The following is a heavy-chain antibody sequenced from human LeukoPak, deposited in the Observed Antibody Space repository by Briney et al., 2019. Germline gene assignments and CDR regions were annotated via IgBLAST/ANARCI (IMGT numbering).Heavy chain of an antibody. CDR3: AREIEGGQRITVSGMVIMVWFDH. J-gene: IGHJ5*02. D-gene: IGHD3-3*01. CDR1: GDSFTGTNHH. CDR2: VFHSGST. V-gene: IGHV4-39*07. Sequence: PSETLSLTCTVAGDSFTGTNHHWGWIRQPPGKGLEWIGSVFHSGSTYYNPSLKSRVSISIDTSKNQFSLNVTSVTAADTARYYCAREIEGGQRITVSGMVIMVWFDHWGQGTLVTVSS.